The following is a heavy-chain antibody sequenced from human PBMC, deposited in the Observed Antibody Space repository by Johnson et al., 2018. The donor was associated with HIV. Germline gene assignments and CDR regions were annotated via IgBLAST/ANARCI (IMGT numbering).Heavy chain of an antibody. J-gene: IGHJ3*01. CDR3: ARGGDSVGFDV. V-gene: IGHV3-23*04. CDR2: ITIDGDDT. D-gene: IGHD3-16*01. CDR1: GFPFSRFV. Sequence: EQLVESGGGLVQPGGSLSLSCAGSGFPFSRFVMTWVRQAPGKGLEWVSAITIDGDDTNYADSVKGRFIISRDNSKNTLSLQMNNLRVEDTGIYHCARGGDSVGFDVWGQGTMVTFSS.